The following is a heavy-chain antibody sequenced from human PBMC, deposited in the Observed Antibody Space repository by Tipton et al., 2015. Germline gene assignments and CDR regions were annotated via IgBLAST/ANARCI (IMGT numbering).Heavy chain of an antibody. Sequence: LRLSCTVSGGSIRSYYWSWIRQPPGKGLEWIGYIYYSGSTNYNPSLKSRVTISVDTSKNRFSLNLSSVTAADTAVYYCARFMGSTYGPDNWSAPWAQVTPLTVAS. CDR3: ARFMGSTYGPDNWSAP. D-gene: IGHD3-10*01. CDR1: GGSIRSYY. V-gene: IGHV4-59*01. CDR2: IYYSGST. J-gene: IGHJ5*02.